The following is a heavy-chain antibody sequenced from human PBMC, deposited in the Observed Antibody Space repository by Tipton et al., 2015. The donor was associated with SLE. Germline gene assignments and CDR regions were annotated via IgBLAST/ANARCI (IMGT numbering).Heavy chain of an antibody. Sequence: GSLRLSCAASGLSFSGSAIHCVRQASGKGLEWVGRMRSKADSYATGYAASVEGRFTISRDDSKNTAYLQMRSLKTEDTAHYYCTTSASPFDYWGQGTLVTVSS. J-gene: IGHJ4*02. V-gene: IGHV3-73*01. CDR3: TTSASPFDY. CDR1: GLSFSGSA. D-gene: IGHD6-6*01. CDR2: MRSKADSYAT.